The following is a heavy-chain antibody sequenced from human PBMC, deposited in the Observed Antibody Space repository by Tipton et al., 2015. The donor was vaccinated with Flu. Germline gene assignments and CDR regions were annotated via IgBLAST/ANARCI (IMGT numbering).Heavy chain of an antibody. J-gene: IGHJ6*02. CDR2: VYRTGNT. CDR1: GDSIGSNYY. Sequence: TLSLTCEVSGDSIGSNYYWGWIRQPPGKGLQWIGNVYRTGNTYYNPSLKSRVTMSIDTSTNQLSLTLRSVTAADTAVYYCARDHPPSITVLGEITDYFGMAVWGQGTTVTVSS. CDR3: ARDHPPSITVLGEITDYFGMAV. D-gene: IGHD3-3*01. V-gene: IGHV4-38-2*02.